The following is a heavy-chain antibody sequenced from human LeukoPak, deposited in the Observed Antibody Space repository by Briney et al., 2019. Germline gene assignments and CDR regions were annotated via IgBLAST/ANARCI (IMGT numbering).Heavy chain of an antibody. J-gene: IGHJ3*02. CDR1: GFTFSDYY. CDR2: ISSSGSTI. Sequence: GGSLRLSCAASGFTFSDYYMSWIRQAPGKGLEWVSYISSSGSTIYYADSVKGRFTISRDNAKNSLYLQMNGLRAEDTAVYYCASEGGYCNSTSCYLNGFDIWGQGTLVTVSS. CDR3: ASEGGYCNSTSCYLNGFDI. V-gene: IGHV3-11*04. D-gene: IGHD2-2*01.